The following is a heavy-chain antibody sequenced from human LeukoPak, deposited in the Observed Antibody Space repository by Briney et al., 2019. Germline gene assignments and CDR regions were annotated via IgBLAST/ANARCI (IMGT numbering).Heavy chain of an antibody. Sequence: GGSLRLSCAVSGFTFSSYTMNWVRQAPGQGLEWVSSISSRGTYIYYAESVKGRFTISRDSAKNSVLLDMDSLRAEDTAVYYCAPPGADSGLPLDVWGNGTAVTVSS. CDR3: APPGADSGLPLDV. V-gene: IGHV3-21*01. J-gene: IGHJ6*04. CDR1: GFTFSSYT. D-gene: IGHD4-17*01. CDR2: ISSRGTYI.